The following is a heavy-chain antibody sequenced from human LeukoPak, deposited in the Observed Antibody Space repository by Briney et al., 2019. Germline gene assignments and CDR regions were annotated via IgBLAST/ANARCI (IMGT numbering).Heavy chain of an antibody. Sequence: GGSLRLSCAASGFTFSNAWMSWVRQAPGTGLEWVANIKQDGNEKYYVDSVRGRFTITRDNAKNSLYLQMNSLRAEDTAVYYCAKASAMIVVVSKHFDYWGQGTLATVSS. CDR1: GFTFSNAW. CDR3: AKASAMIVVVSKHFDY. D-gene: IGHD3-22*01. V-gene: IGHV3-7*03. J-gene: IGHJ4*02. CDR2: IKQDGNEK.